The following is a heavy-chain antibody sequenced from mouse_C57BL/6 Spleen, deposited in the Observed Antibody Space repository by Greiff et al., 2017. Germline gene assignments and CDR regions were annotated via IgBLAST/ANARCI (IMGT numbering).Heavy chain of an antibody. CDR2: ISYDGSN. CDR1: GYSITSGYY. D-gene: IGHD2-12*01. CDR3: ARGPVMDY. J-gene: IGHJ2*01. Sequence: DVKLQESGPGLVKPSQSLSLTCSVTGYSITSGYYWNWIRQFPGNKLEWMGYISYDGSNNYNPSLKNRISITRDTSKNQFFLKLNSVTTEDTATYYCARGPVMDYWGQGTTLTVSS. V-gene: IGHV3-6*01.